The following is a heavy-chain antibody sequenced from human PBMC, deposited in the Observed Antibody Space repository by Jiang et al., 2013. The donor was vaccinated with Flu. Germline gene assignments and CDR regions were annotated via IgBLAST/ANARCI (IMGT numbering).Heavy chain of an antibody. V-gene: IGHV5-51*01. D-gene: IGHD2-2*01. CDR3: ARQSRGSIVVVPATSEYYYYSGMDV. Sequence: GAEVKKPGESLKISCKGSGHSFTSYWIGWVRQMPGKGLEWMGIIYPGDSDTRYSPSFQGQVTISADKSISTAYLQWSSLKASDTAMYYCARQSRGSIVVVPATSEYYYYSGMDVWGQG. CDR2: IYPGDSDT. J-gene: IGHJ6*02. CDR1: GHSFTSYW.